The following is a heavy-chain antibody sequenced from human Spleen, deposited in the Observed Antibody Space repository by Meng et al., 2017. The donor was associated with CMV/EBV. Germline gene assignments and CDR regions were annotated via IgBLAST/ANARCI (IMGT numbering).Heavy chain of an antibody. J-gene: IGHJ4*02. V-gene: IGHV4-30-4*01. CDR2: IYYSGST. D-gene: IGHD1-20*01. CDR3: ARESRNWNHGCFDY. CDR1: SGSICTCVYY. Sequence: PQRSGRVLATRPQCRALTGTVSSGSICTCVYYWTWIREPPGRGLEWSGYIYYSGSTYYNPSPKSRVTISVDTSKNQFALKLSSVTAADTAVYYCARESRNWNHGCFDYWGQGTLVTVSS.